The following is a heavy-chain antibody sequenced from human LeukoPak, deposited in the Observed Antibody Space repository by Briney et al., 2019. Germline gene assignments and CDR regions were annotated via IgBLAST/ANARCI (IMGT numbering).Heavy chain of an antibody. CDR2: ISTDGTST. J-gene: IGHJ4*02. Sequence: GGSLRLSCAASVLRFNDCWMLWVRQAPGKGPVWVSHISTDGTSTTYADSVKGRFTISRDNAKNTIYLHMNSLRVEDTAVYCCARFSSAGEDYWGQGTLVTVSS. D-gene: IGHD2-15*01. CDR1: VLRFNDCW. CDR3: ARFSSAGEDY. V-gene: IGHV3-74*01.